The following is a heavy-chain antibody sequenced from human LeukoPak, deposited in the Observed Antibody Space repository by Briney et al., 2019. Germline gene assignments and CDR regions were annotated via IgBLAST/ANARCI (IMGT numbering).Heavy chain of an antibody. CDR2: IYYSGST. D-gene: IGHD3-22*01. V-gene: IGHV4-59*01. CDR3: ARGGNYYDSSGYWL. J-gene: IGHJ4*02. CDR1: GGSISSYY. Sequence: SETLSLTCTVSGGSISSYYWSWIRQPPGKGLEWIGYIYYSGSTNYNPSLKSRVTISVDTSKNQFSLKLSSVTAADTAVYYRARGGNYYDSSGYWLWGQGTLVTVSS.